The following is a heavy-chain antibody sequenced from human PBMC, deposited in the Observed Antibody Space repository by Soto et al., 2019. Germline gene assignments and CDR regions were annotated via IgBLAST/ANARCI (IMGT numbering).Heavy chain of an antibody. CDR3: ARARTITRPFDY. D-gene: IGHD5-12*01. CDR1: GFTFSSYS. V-gene: IGHV3-21*01. Sequence: EVQLVESGGGLVKPGGSLRLSCAASGFTFSSYSMNWVRQAPGKGLEWVSSISSSSSYIYYADSVKGRFTISRYNDKNSLYLQMNSLRAEDTAVYSCARARTITRPFDYWGQGTLVTVSS. CDR2: ISSSSSYI. J-gene: IGHJ4*02.